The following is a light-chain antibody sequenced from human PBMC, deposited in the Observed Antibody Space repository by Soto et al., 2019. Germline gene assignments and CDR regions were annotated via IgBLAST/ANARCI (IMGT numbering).Light chain of an antibody. CDR2: STS. CDR1: TGAVTSGYY. J-gene: IGLJ3*02. Sequence: QAVVTQEPSLTVSPGGTVTLTCVSTTGAVTSGYYPNWFQQKPGQAPRALIYSTSNKYSWTPARFSGSLLGGKAALTLSGVQPEDEAEYYCLLYYGDVWVFGGGTQLTVL. V-gene: IGLV7-43*01. CDR3: LLYYGDVWV.